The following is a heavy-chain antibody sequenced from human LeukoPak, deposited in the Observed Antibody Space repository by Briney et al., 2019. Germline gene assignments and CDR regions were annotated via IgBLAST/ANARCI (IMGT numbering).Heavy chain of an antibody. Sequence: PSETLSLTCTVSGGSISSGNYYWSWIRQHPGKGLEWVSAISGSGGSTYYADSVKGRFTISRDNSKNTLYLQMNSLRAEDTAVYYCVRDGEGVAISVNYWFDPWGQGTLVTVSS. D-gene: IGHD3-10*01. J-gene: IGHJ5*02. CDR2: ISGSGGST. V-gene: IGHV3-23*01. CDR1: GGSISSGNYY. CDR3: VRDGEGVAISVNYWFDP.